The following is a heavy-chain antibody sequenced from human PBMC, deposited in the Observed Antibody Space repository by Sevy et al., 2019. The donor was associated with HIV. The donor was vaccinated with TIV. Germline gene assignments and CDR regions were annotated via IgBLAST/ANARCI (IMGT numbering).Heavy chain of an antibody. V-gene: IGHV4-59*01. CDR3: ARGNQEYYYGMDV. Sequence: SENLSLTCTVPDGSISSYYWSWIRQPPGKGLEWIEYIYYSGTTNYNPSLKSRVTISKDTSKNQFYLRLSSVTAADTAVYYCARGNQEYYYGMDVWGQGTTVTVSS. D-gene: IGHD1-1*01. CDR2: IYYSGTT. J-gene: IGHJ6*02. CDR1: DGSISSYY.